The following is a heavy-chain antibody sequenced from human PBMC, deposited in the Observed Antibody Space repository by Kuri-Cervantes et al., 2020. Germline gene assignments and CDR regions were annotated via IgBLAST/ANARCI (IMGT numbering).Heavy chain of an antibody. CDR2: IYHSGST. Sequence: SETLSLTCAVSGGSISSNNWWSWVRQPPGKGLEWIGEIYHSGSTNYNPSLKSRVTISVDKFKNQFSLKLSSVTAADTAVYYCAREGIAAAGNYYYYGMDVWGQGTTVTVSS. J-gene: IGHJ6*02. V-gene: IGHV4-4*02. CDR1: GGSISSNNW. D-gene: IGHD6-13*01. CDR3: AREGIAAAGNYYYYGMDV.